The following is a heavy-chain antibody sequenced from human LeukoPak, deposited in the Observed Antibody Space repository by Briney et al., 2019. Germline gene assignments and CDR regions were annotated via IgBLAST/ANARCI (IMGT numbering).Heavy chain of an antibody. CDR3: TRVFTDLCSDY. V-gene: IGHV3-49*03. Sequence: GGSLRLSCAASGFTFSSYAMSWFRQAPGKGLEWVGFIRSKAYGGTTEYAASVKGRFTISRDDSKNIAYLQMNSLKTEDTAVYYCTRVFTDLCSDYWGQGTLVTVSS. CDR2: IRSKAYGGTT. J-gene: IGHJ4*02. CDR1: GFTFSSYA. D-gene: IGHD2-21*01.